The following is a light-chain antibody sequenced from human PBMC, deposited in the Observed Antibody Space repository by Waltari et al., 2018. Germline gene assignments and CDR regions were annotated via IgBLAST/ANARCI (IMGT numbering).Light chain of an antibody. Sequence: QSVLTQPPSASGTPGQRVTISCYGGNSNIGSHTVHWYQQLPGTTPKVLIYKNIQRAAGLPDRCSGSQSGTSPPLAIRGLQAEDAAECYCAACEYSLNGRSWVFGGGTKRPLL. V-gene: IGLV1-44*01. J-gene: IGLJ3*02. CDR1: NSNIGSHT. CDR2: KNI. CDR3: AACEYSLNGRSWV.